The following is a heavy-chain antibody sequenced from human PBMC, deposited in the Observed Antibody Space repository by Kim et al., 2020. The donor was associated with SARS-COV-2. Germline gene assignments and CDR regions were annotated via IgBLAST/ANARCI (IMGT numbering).Heavy chain of an antibody. D-gene: IGHD3-3*01. Sequence: SETLSLTCTVSGGSISTSSYYWGWIRQPPGKGLEWIGTIFYSGSTYYNPSLKSRVTISVDTSKNQFSLKVTSVTAADTAVYYCARSATYYDFWSDYPKYYFVYWGQENLVVVSS. J-gene: IGHJ4*02. CDR3: ARSATYYDFWSDYPKYYFVY. CDR1: GGSISTSSYY. V-gene: IGHV4-39*01. CDR2: IFYSGST.